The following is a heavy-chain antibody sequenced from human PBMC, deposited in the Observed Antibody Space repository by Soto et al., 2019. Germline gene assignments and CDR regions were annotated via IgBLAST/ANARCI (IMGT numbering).Heavy chain of an antibody. CDR1: GFTFSSYN. CDR2: ISLSSSTI. J-gene: IGHJ6*03. V-gene: IGHV3-48*01. Sequence: EVQLVESGGGLVQPGGSLRLSCAASGFTFSSYNMNWVRQAPGKGLEWISDISLSSSTIFYAVSVKGRFTISRDNATNSLYLQMNSLRAEDTAVYYCARDFRNYYYYLDVWGKGTTVTVSS. CDR3: ARDFRNYYYYLDV.